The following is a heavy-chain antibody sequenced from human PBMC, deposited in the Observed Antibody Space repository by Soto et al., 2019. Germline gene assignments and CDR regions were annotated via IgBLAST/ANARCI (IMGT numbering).Heavy chain of an antibody. CDR1: GGSISSGGYY. V-gene: IGHV4-31*03. J-gene: IGHJ3*02. Sequence: QVQLQESGPGLVKPSQTLSLTCTVSGGSISSGGYYWSWIRQHPGKGLEWIGYIYYSGSTYYNPSLKSRVTLSVDTSKNQFSLKLSSVTAADTAVYYCARDIVSSGSDAFDIWGQGTMVTVSS. CDR3: ARDIVSSGSDAFDI. D-gene: IGHD1-26*01. CDR2: IYYSGST.